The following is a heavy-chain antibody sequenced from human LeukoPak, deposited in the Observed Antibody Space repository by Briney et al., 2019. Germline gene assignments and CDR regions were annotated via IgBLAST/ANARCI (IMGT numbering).Heavy chain of an antibody. J-gene: IGHJ4*02. CDR1: GYTFTSYG. V-gene: IGHV1-18*01. CDR2: ISAYNGNT. Sequence: ASVKVSSKASGYTFTSYGISWVRQAPGQGLEWMGWISAYNGNTNYAQKLQGRVTMTTDTSTSTAYMELRSLRSDDTAVYYCARSVVGFGELLLSYFDYWGQGNLVTVSS. CDR3: ARSVVGFGELLLSYFDY. D-gene: IGHD3-10*01.